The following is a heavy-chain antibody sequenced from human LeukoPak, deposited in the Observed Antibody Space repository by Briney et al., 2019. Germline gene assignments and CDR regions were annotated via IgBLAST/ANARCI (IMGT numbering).Heavy chain of an antibody. Sequence: PSETLSLTCAVYGGSFSGYYWSWIRQPPGKGLEWIGKINHSGSTNYNPSLKSRVTISVDTSKNQFSLKLSSVTAADTAVYYCARGQPTAYNWFDPWGQGTLVTVSS. CDR1: GGSFSGYY. D-gene: IGHD2-21*01. J-gene: IGHJ5*02. CDR2: INHSGST. V-gene: IGHV4-34*01. CDR3: ARGQPTAYNWFDP.